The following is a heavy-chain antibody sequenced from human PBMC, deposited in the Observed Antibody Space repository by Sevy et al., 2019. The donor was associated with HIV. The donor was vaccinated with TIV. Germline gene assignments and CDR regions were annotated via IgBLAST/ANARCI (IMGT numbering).Heavy chain of an antibody. CDR2: ISTGTDHI. CDR3: VRRGVYAYYVYFDL. Sequence: GGSLRLSCTASGYTFPAFSFNWVRQAPGKGLEWLSYISTGTDHIYYADSAKGRFTISRDDAKNSVYLEMKSLRDQDTALYYCVRRGVYAYYVYFDLWGQGTLVTVSS. CDR1: GYTFPAFS. V-gene: IGHV3-21*05. D-gene: IGHD3-10*02. J-gene: IGHJ4*02.